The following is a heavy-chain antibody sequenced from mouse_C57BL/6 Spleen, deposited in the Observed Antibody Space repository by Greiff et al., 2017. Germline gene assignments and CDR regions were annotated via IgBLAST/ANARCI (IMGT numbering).Heavy chain of an antibody. D-gene: IGHD2-5*01. Sequence: DVQLQESGPGLVKPSQSLSLTCSVTGYSITSGYYWNWIRQFPGNKLEWMGYISYDGSNNYNPSLKNRISITRDTSKNQFFLKLNSLTTEDTATYYCARENYSNFDYWGQGTTLTVSS. CDR3: ARENYSNFDY. V-gene: IGHV3-6*01. CDR2: ISYDGSN. CDR1: GYSITSGYY. J-gene: IGHJ2*01.